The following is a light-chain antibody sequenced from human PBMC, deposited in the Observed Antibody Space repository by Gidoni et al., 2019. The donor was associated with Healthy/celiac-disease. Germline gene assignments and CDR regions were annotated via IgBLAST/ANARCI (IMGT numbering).Light chain of an antibody. Sequence: IVMTHPPATLSVSPGERATLYCRASQRVSSNLAWYQQKPGQAPRLLIYGASTRATGIPARFSGSGSGTEFTLTISSLQSEDFAVYYCQKYNNWPLTFGGGTKVEIK. CDR1: QRVSSN. CDR3: QKYNNWPLT. V-gene: IGKV3-15*01. J-gene: IGKJ4*01. CDR2: GAS.